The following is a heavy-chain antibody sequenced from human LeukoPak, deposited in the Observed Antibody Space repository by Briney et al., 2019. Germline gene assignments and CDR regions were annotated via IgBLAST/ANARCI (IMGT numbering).Heavy chain of an antibody. CDR3: AKERTGGSSAPFDY. D-gene: IGHD2-15*01. V-gene: IGHV3-9*03. J-gene: IGHJ4*02. Sequence: GGSLRLSCAASGFTFDDYAMHWVRQAPGKGLEWVSGISWNSGSIGYADSVKGRFTISRDNAKNSLYLQMNSLRAEDMALYYCAKERTGGSSAPFDYWGQGTLVTVSS. CDR2: ISWNSGSI. CDR1: GFTFDDYA.